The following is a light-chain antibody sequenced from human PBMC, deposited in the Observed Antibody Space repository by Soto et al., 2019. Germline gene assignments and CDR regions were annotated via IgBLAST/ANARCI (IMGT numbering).Light chain of an antibody. V-gene: IGLV2-18*02. CDR2: EVT. CDR3: TSFTTSKTYI. J-gene: IGLJ1*01. CDR1: RRENRKYDR. Sequence: QSAPTQPPPLSGAPGQSVTLSRTGTRRENRKYDRVSWYQQPPGTAPRLMIYEVTNRPSGVPDRFSGSKSGNTASLTISGLQPEDETDYYCTSFTTSKTYIFGTGTKVTVL.